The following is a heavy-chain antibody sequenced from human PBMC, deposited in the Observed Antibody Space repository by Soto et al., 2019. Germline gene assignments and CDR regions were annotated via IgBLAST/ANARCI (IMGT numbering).Heavy chain of an antibody. CDR1: GFTFSSYA. J-gene: IGHJ4*02. Sequence: EVQLLESGGGLVQPGGSLRLSCAASGFTFSSYAMSWVRQAPGKGLEWVSAISGSGGSTYYADSVKGRFTISRDNSKNTLYLQMNSRRAEDTAVYYCAKASPNSGYSSGWAHFDYWGQGTLVTVSS. D-gene: IGHD6-19*01. V-gene: IGHV3-23*01. CDR3: AKASPNSGYSSGWAHFDY. CDR2: ISGSGGST.